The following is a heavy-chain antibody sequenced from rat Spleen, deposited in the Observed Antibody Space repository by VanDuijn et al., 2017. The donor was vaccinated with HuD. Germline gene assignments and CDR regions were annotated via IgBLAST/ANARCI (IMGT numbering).Heavy chain of an antibody. J-gene: IGHJ4*01. D-gene: IGHD1-3*01. CDR3: TRSATVAGVMDA. CDR2: MWSDADT. V-gene: IGHV2-32*01. Sequence: QVQLMESGPGLVQPSQTLSLTCTVSGFSLTDYHVHWVRQPPGKGLEWMGVMWSDADTSYNSVLKSRLSIRRETSKSQVFLKMNSLQTEDTAIYFCTRSATVAGVMDAWGQGASVTVSS. CDR1: GFSLTDYH.